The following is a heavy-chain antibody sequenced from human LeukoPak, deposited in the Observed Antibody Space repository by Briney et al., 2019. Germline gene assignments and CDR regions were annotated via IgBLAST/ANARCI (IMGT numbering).Heavy chain of an antibody. CDR2: INPNSGGT. Sequence: ASVKVSCKASGYSFTGYYMHWVRQAPGQGLEWMGWINPNSGGTEYAQKFQGRVTMTRDTSISTSYMELSRLRSDDTAVYYCARVEAMVNYFDYWGQGTLVTVSS. CDR3: ARVEAMVNYFDY. CDR1: GYSFTGYY. V-gene: IGHV1-2*02. D-gene: IGHD5-18*01. J-gene: IGHJ4*02.